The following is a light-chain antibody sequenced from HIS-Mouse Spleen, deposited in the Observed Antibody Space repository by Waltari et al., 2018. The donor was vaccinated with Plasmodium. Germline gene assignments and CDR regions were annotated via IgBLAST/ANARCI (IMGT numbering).Light chain of an antibody. CDR3: QQDDNLPPAFT. V-gene: IGKV1-33*01. J-gene: IGKJ3*01. Sequence: DIQMTQSHSPLSASVGDRLTITCQANQDISNYLNWYQQKPANSPKLLIYDASNLETGVASRFSGSGSGTDFTFTISCLQPEDIATYYCQQDDNLPPAFTFGPGTKVDIK. CDR1: QDISNY. CDR2: DAS.